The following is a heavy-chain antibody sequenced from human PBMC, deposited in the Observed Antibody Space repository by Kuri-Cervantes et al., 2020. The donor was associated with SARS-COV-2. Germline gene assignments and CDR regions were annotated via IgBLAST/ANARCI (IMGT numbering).Heavy chain of an antibody. J-gene: IGHJ3*02. CDR1: GFTFSSYA. V-gene: IGHV3-30-3*01. Sequence: GGSLRLSCAASGFTFSSYAMHWVRQAPGKGLEWVAVISYDGSNKYYADSVKGRFTISRDNSKNTLYLQMNSLRAEDTAVYYCARGQENSGSFRSMGIGAFDIWGQGTKVTVSS. D-gene: IGHD1-26*01. CDR2: ISYDGSNK. CDR3: ARGQENSGSFRSMGIGAFDI.